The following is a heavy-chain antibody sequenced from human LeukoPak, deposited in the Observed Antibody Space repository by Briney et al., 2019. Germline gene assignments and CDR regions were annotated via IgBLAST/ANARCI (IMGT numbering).Heavy chain of an antibody. D-gene: IGHD2-2*01. CDR3: AREVGYSSSYYGRFDP. V-gene: IGHV1-2*06. CDR1: GYTFTSYD. CDR2: VNPNNGVP. Sequence: ASVKVSCKASGYTFTSYDINWVRQATGQGLEWMGRVNPNNGVPNYAQKFQGRVTMTRDTAISTFYMELNSLRSDDTAVYFCAREVGYSSSYYGRFDPWGQGTLVIVSS. J-gene: IGHJ5*02.